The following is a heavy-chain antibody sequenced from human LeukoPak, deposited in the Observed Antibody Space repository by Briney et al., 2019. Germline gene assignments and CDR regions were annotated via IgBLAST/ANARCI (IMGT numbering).Heavy chain of an antibody. V-gene: IGHV2-70*04. CDR2: IDWDDDK. D-gene: IGHD5-12*01. CDR1: GFSLSTDGMR. J-gene: IGHJ4*02. CDR3: ARESFSSGYSNFDY. Sequence: SGPTLVNPTQTLTLACTFSGFSLSTDGMRVSWIRQPPGKALEWLARIDWDDDKFYSTSLKTRLTISKDTSKNLVVLTMTNMDPVDTATYYCARESFSSGYSNFDYWGQGTLVTVSS.